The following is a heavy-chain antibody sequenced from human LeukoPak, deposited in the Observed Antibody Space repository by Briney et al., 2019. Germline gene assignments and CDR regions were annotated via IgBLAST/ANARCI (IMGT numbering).Heavy chain of an antibody. CDR3: AKAHQPKMVVVPAALSD. CDR1: GFTFSSYG. V-gene: IGHV3-33*06. Sequence: GGSLRLSCAASGFTFSSYGMHWVRQAPGKGLEWVAVIWYDGSNKYYADSVKGRFTISRDNSKNTLYLQMNSLRDEDTAVYYCAKAHQPKMVVVPAALSDWGQGTLVTVSS. CDR2: IWYDGSNK. J-gene: IGHJ4*02. D-gene: IGHD2-2*01.